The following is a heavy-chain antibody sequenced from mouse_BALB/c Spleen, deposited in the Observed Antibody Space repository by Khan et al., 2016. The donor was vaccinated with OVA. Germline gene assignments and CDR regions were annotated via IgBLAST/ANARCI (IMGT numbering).Heavy chain of an antibody. CDR2: IDPSDSDT. V-gene: IGHV1-61*01. Sequence: QVQLQQPGAELVRPGASVKLSCKASGYTFTSYWMNWVKQRPGHGLEWIGRIDPSDSDTHYNQMFHDKATLTVDKSSSTAYMHLSSLTSEDSAVYYCARREKYGYDPSWFAYWGQGTLVTVSA. CDR3: ARREKYGYDPSWFAY. CDR1: GYTFTSYW. D-gene: IGHD2-2*01. J-gene: IGHJ3*01.